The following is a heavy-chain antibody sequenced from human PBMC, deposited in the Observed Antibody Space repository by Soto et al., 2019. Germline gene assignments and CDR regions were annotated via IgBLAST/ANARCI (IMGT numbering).Heavy chain of an antibody. CDR2: INHVGSP. CDR1: NGSFMGYY. Sequence: QVQLHQWGAGLLKPSEILSLTCAVYNGSFMGYYWTWVRQPPGKGLEWIGEINHVGSPNYNPSLKSRVVISIVPSRQQFSLRLNSLTAADTAVYYCASLSGGRFLDKGDYWGQGIQVTVSS. J-gene: IGHJ4*02. CDR3: ASLSGGRFLDKGDY. D-gene: IGHD3-3*01. V-gene: IGHV4-34*01.